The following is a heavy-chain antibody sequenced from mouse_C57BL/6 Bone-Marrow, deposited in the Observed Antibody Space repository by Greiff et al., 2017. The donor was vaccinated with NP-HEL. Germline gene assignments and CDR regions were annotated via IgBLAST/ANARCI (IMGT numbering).Heavy chain of an antibody. D-gene: IGHD2-2*01. J-gene: IGHJ4*01. Sequence: VQLQQSGAELARPGASVKLSCKASGYTFTSYGISWVKQRTGQGLEWIGEIYPRSGNTYYNEKFKGKATLTADKSSSTAYMELRSLTSEDSAVYFWARSRLRRYFAMDYWGQGTSVTVSS. CDR2: IYPRSGNT. CDR1: GYTFTSYG. CDR3: ARSRLRRYFAMDY. V-gene: IGHV1-81*01.